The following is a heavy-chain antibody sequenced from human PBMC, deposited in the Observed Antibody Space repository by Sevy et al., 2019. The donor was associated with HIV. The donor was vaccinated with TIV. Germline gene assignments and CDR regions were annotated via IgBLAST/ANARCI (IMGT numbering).Heavy chain of an antibody. V-gene: IGHV3-21*01. Sequence: VGSLRLSCAASGFSFSSYSINWVRQAPGKGLEWVSFISSTSSYIYYADSVKGRFTISRDNAKNSLYLQMNSLRAEDTAVYYCARYTHDYGDYAPQGYGMDVWGQGTTVTVSS. J-gene: IGHJ6*02. CDR3: ARYTHDYGDYAPQGYGMDV. CDR1: GFSFSSYS. CDR2: ISSTSSYI. D-gene: IGHD4-17*01.